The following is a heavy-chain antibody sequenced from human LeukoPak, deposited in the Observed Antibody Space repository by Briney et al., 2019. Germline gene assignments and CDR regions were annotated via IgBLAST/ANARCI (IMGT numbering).Heavy chain of an antibody. Sequence: GGCLRLSCAASGFTFSGYWMQWVRQAPGKGLEWVANIKQDGSVKYYVDSVKGRFTISRDNAKNSLYLQMNSLRAEDTAVYYCARDHYCSGGSCYPWALDYWGQGTLVTVSS. CDR1: GFTFSGYW. D-gene: IGHD2-15*01. J-gene: IGHJ4*02. CDR2: IKQDGSVK. V-gene: IGHV3-7*01. CDR3: ARDHYCSGGSCYPWALDY.